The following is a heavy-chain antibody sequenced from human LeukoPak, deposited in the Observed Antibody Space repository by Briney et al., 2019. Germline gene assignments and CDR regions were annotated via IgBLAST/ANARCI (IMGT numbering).Heavy chain of an antibody. D-gene: IGHD2-2*01. Sequence: SETLSLTXAVSGYSISSGYYWGWIRQPPGKGLEWIGSIYHSGSTYYNPSLKSRVTISVDTSKNQFSLKLSSVTAADTAVYYCARHLGGVPAAMVDWFDPWGQGTLVTVSS. CDR1: GYSISSGYY. J-gene: IGHJ5*02. V-gene: IGHV4-38-2*01. CDR3: ARHLGGVPAAMVDWFDP. CDR2: IYHSGST.